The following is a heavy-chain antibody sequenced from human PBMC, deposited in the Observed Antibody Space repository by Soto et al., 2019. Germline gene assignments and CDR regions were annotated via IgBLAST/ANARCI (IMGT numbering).Heavy chain of an antibody. D-gene: IGHD6-19*01. V-gene: IGHV1-18*01. CDR1: DYTFTRNG. CDR2: ISGYSGST. Sequence: QVQLVQSGAEVKKPGASVKVSCKASDYTFTRNGISWVRQAPGQGLEWMGWISGYSGSTNYAQKFQGRVTMTTDTPTGTAYMELRRLRSEDTAVYYCATFYSSGWTRCHLDNWGQGTLVTVSS. CDR3: ATFYSSGWTRCHLDN. J-gene: IGHJ4*02.